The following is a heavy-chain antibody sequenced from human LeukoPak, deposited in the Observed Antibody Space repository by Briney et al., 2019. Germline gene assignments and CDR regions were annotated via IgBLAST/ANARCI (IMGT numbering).Heavy chain of an antibody. D-gene: IGHD5-24*01. CDR3: ARVESRDGYNFDY. V-gene: IGHV4-59*01. CDR1: GGSISIYY. CDR2: IYYSGST. Sequence: PSETLSLTCTVSGGSISIYYWSWIRQPPGKGLEWIGYIYYSGSTNYNPSLKSRVTISVDTSKNQFSLKLSSVTAADTAVYYCARVESRDGYNFDYWGQGTLVTVSS. J-gene: IGHJ4*02.